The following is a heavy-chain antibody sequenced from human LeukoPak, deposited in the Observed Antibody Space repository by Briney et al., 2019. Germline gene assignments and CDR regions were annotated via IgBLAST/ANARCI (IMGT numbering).Heavy chain of an antibody. CDR1: GFTFDNYG. D-gene: IGHD5-12*01. Sequence: GGSLRLSCAASGFTFDNYGMSWVRQVPGKGLEWVSAISGSGGSTYYADSVKGRFTISRDNSKNTLYLQMNSLRAEDTAVYYCAKDAGYNPYFDYWGQGTLVTVSS. CDR2: ISGSGGST. V-gene: IGHV3-23*01. CDR3: AKDAGYNPYFDY. J-gene: IGHJ4*02.